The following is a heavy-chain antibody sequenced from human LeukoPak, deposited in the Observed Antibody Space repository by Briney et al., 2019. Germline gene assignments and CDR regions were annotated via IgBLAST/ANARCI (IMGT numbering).Heavy chain of an antibody. Sequence: SETLSHTCAVSGGSISSSNWWSWVRQPPGKGLEWIGEIYHSGSTNYNPSLKSRVTISVDKSKNQFSLKLSSVTAADTAVYYCARDLGYCSSTSCYGDAFDIWGQGTMVTVSS. J-gene: IGHJ3*02. CDR3: ARDLGYCSSTSCYGDAFDI. CDR2: IYHSGST. D-gene: IGHD2-2*01. V-gene: IGHV4-4*02. CDR1: GGSISSSNW.